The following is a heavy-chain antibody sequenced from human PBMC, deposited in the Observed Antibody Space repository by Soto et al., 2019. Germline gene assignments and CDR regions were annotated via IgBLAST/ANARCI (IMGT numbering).Heavy chain of an antibody. CDR1: GGSISSYY. CDR3: ARAPRVAGSGFDY. CDR2: IYYSGST. V-gene: IGHV4-59*01. J-gene: IGHJ4*02. Sequence: SETLSLTCTVSGGSISSYYWSWIRQPPGKGLEWIGYIYYSGSTNYNPSLKSRVTISVDTSKNQFSLKLSSVTAADTAVYYCARAPRVAGSGFDYWGQGTLSPSPQ. D-gene: IGHD2-15*01.